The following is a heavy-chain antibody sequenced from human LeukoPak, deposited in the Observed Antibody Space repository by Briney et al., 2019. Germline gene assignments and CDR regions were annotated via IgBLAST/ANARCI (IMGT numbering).Heavy chain of an antibody. CDR1: GFTFSCYA. J-gene: IGHJ3*02. CDR3: ASKGKVVDPTQLAAFDI. V-gene: IGHV3-53*01. D-gene: IGHD2-15*01. CDR2: IYSGGST. Sequence: GGSLRLSCAASGFTFSCYAMSWVRQAPGKGLEWVSVIYSGGSTYYADSVKGRFTISRDNSKNTLYLQMNSLRAEDTAVYYCASKGKVVDPTQLAAFDIWGQGTMVTVSS.